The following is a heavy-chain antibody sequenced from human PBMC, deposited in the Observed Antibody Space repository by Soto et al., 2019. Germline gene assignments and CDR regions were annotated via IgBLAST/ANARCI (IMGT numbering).Heavy chain of an antibody. V-gene: IGHV4-31*03. CDR3: AREATYYYDSSGYYPGAFDI. J-gene: IGHJ3*02. D-gene: IGHD3-22*01. Sequence: PSETLSLPCTVSGGSISSGGYYLGWIRPHPGKGLGWIGYIYYSGSTYYNPSLKSRVTISVDTSKNQFSLKLSSVTAADTAVYYCAREATYYYDSSGYYPGAFDIWGQGTMVTVSS. CDR2: IYYSGST. CDR1: GGSISSGGYY.